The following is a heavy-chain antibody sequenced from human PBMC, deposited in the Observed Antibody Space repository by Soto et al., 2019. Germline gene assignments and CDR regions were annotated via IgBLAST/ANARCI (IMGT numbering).Heavy chain of an antibody. Sequence: GESLEISCKASGYTFTSQWIGWVRPVPGKGLEWMGVIFPGDSETRYSPSFQGQVTISADKSITTAYLQWSSLKASDTAMYYCARPISGWFFDYWGQGTQVTVSS. V-gene: IGHV5-51*01. CDR3: ARPISGWFFDY. CDR1: GYTFTSQW. J-gene: IGHJ4*02. CDR2: IFPGDSET. D-gene: IGHD6-19*01.